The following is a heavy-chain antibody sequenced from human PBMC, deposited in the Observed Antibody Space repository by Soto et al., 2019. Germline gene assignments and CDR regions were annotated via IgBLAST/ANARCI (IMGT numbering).Heavy chain of an antibody. D-gene: IGHD6-13*01. J-gene: IGHJ4*02. CDR1: GFTFTSYT. CDR3: ARARVYATGPLDF. V-gene: IGHV3-21*06. CDR2: ISSSSDYI. Sequence: LRLSCAASGFTFTSYTMNWVRQAPGKGLEWVSSISSSSDYIYYADSMKGRVTISRDNAKNSLFLDMNSLTGEDTAVYYCARARVYATGPLDFWGQGTLVTSPQ.